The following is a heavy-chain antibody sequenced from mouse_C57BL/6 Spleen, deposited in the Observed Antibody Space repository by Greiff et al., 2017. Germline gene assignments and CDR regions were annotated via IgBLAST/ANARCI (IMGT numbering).Heavy chain of an antibody. Sequence: QVTLKVSGPGILQPSQTLSLTCSFSGFSLSTFGMGVGWTRQPSGKGLEWLAHIWWDDDKYSNPALKSQLTLSKATSKNQVFLKIANVDTADTATYYCARVGMGYVYVWFAYWGQGTLVTVSA. V-gene: IGHV8-8*01. CDR1: GFSLSTFGMG. CDR2: IWWDDDK. D-gene: IGHD2-2*01. J-gene: IGHJ3*01. CDR3: ARVGMGYVYVWFAY.